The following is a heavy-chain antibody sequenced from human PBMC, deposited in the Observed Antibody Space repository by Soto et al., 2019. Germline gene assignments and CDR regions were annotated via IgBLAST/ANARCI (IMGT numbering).Heavy chain of an antibody. V-gene: IGHV4-30-2*01. CDR3: ARGNDYGGVPLAY. J-gene: IGHJ4*02. CDR1: EGSFSTGDYS. CDR2: IYTSGST. D-gene: IGHD4-17*01. Sequence: SETLSLTCAVSEGSFSTGDYSWNWIRQPPGKGLEWIGYIYTSGSTYYSSSLKSRVTISADRSKNQFSLQMTSVTAADTAGYYWARGNDYGGVPLAYGGQGLLVTASP.